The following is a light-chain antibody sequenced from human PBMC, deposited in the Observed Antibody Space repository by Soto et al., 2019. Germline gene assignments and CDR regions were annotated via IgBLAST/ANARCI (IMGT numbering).Light chain of an antibody. CDR3: MQGTRWPWT. J-gene: IGKJ1*01. CDR1: QSLVYSDGNTY. CDR2: KVS. V-gene: IGKV2-30*01. Sequence: VLTQSPLSLSVTLGQPASISCRSSQSLVYSDGNTYLSWFQQRPGQTPGRLIYKVSNRDSGVPDRFSGSGSGTDFTLKISMVEAEDVGVYYCMQGTRWPWTFGQGTKVEIE.